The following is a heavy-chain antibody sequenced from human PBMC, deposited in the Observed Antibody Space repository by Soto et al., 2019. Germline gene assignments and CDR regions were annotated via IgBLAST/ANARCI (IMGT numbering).Heavy chain of an antibody. Sequence: PGGSLRLSSQFSGFTFDYYEMHWGRQGPGKGLEWVSSISSSSYIYYADSVKGRFTISRDNAKNSLYLQMNSLRAEDTAVYYCARDYSSSSAKWYYGMDVWGQGTTVTVSS. CDR1: GFTFDYYE. D-gene: IGHD6-6*01. J-gene: IGHJ6*02. V-gene: IGHV3-21*01. CDR2: ISSSSYI. CDR3: ARDYSSSSAKWYYGMDV.